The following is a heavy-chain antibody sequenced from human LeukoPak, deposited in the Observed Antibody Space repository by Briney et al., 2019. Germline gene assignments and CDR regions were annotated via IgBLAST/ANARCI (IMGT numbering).Heavy chain of an antibody. CDR2: VYSTGST. CDR1: GDSLSPYY. Sequence: SETLSLTCSVSGDSLSPYYWNWIRQTPEKGLEWIGYVYSTGSTYYNPSLKSRVTISVDTSKNQLSLNLKSVTAADAAVYYCARAKGGSYGFNFESWGQGTRVSVSS. D-gene: IGHD1-26*01. CDR3: ARAKGGSYGFNFES. J-gene: IGHJ4*02. V-gene: IGHV4-59*12.